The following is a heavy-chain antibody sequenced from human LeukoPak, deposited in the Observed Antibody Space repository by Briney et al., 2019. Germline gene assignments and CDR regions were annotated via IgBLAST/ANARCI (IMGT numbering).Heavy chain of an antibody. Sequence: ETLSLTCAVYGGSFSGYYWSWVRQAPGKGLEWVSAISGSGGSTYYADSVKGRFTISRDNSKNTLYLQMNSLRAEDTAVYYCAKDPALYGDYVYYFDYWGQGTLVTVSS. D-gene: IGHD4-17*01. J-gene: IGHJ4*02. V-gene: IGHV3-23*01. CDR2: ISGSGGST. CDR1: GGSFSGYY. CDR3: AKDPALYGDYVYYFDY.